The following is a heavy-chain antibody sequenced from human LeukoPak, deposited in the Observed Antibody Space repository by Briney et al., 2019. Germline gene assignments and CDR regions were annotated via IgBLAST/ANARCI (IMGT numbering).Heavy chain of an antibody. CDR3: ARGRGSYYYFDY. CDR2: IYYSGTT. J-gene: IGHJ4*02. CDR1: GGSISSYY. D-gene: IGHD1-26*01. V-gene: IGHV4-59*01. Sequence: SETLSLTCTVSGGSISSYYWSWIRQPPGKGLECIGYIYYSGTTNYNPSLKSRVTISVDTSKNQFSLKLSSVTAADTAVYYCARGRGSYYYFDYWGQGTLVTVSS.